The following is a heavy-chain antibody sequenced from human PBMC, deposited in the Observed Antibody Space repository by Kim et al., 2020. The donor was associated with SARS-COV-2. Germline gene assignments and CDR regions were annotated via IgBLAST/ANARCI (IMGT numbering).Heavy chain of an antibody. D-gene: IGHD3-10*01. CDR3: ATDQLRGNYYGSGSYSPLPD. CDR2: FDPEDGET. J-gene: IGHJ4*02. Sequence: ASVKVSCKVSGYTLTELSMHWVRQAPGKGLEWMGGFDPEDGETIYAQKFQGRVTMTEDTSTDTAYMELSSLRSEDTAVYYCATDQLRGNYYGSGSYSPLPDWGQGTLVTVSS. V-gene: IGHV1-24*01. CDR1: GYTLTELS.